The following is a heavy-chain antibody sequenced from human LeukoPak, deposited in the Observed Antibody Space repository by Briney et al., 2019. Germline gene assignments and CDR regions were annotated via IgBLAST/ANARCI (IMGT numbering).Heavy chain of an antibody. CDR1: GGSFSGYY. CDR3: AGTYSGYDYWAFDI. J-gene: IGHJ3*02. D-gene: IGHD5-12*01. CDR2: INHSGST. V-gene: IGHV4-34*01. Sequence: SETLSLTCAVYGGSFSGYYWSWIRQPPGKGLEWIGEINHSGSTNYNPSLKSRVTISVDTSKNQFSLKLSSVTAADTAVYYCAGTYSGYDYWAFDIWGQGTMVTVSS.